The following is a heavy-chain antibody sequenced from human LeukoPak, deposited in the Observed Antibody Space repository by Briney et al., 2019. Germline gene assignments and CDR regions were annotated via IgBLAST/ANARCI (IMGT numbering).Heavy chain of an antibody. D-gene: IGHD4-11*01. V-gene: IGHV3-49*04. J-gene: IGHJ4*02. CDR3: TRAPYSNYGNFDH. CDR2: IRSKAFGGTT. CDR1: RFTFGDYA. Sequence: PGGSLRLSFTASRFTFGDYAMSWVRQAPGKGLEWVGFIRSKAFGGTTEYATSVKGRFTISRDDSKSIAYLQMNSLKTEDTAVYYCTRAPYSNYGNFDHWGQGTLVTVSS.